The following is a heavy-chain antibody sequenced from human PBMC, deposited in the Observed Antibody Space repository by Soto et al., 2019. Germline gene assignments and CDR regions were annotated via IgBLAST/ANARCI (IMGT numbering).Heavy chain of an antibody. Sequence: PGGSLRLSCAASGFTFSSYAMSWVRQAPGKGLEWVSAISGSGGSTYYADSVKGRFTISRDNSKNTLYLQMNSLRAEDTAVYYCAKDHRRSSWYRVYYYYGMDVWGQGTTVTSP. CDR1: GFTFSSYA. CDR3: AKDHRRSSWYRVYYYYGMDV. CDR2: ISGSGGST. J-gene: IGHJ6*02. V-gene: IGHV3-23*01. D-gene: IGHD6-13*01.